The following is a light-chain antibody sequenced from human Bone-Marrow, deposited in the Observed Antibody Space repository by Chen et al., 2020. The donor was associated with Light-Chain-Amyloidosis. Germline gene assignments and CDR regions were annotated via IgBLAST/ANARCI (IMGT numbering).Light chain of an antibody. V-gene: IGKV4-1*01. J-gene: IGKJ2*04. CDR1: QSVLYSSNNKHY. CDR3: QWYNYWPPRCS. Sequence: DIVMTQSPDSLTLSLGERATINCNSSQSVLYSSNNKHYLAWYHQKPGQPPNLLIYLASTRKSGVPDRFSGSGSGTEFTLTISILQSEDFALCYCQWYNYWPPRCSFGQGTKLEIK. CDR2: LAS.